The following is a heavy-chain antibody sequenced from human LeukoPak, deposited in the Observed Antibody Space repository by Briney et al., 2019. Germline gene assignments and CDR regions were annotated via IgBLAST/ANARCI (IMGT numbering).Heavy chain of an antibody. CDR2: IQSDGRNK. V-gene: IGHV3-30*02. CDR1: GFSFSTYD. D-gene: IGHD3-10*01. J-gene: IGHJ4*02. CDR3: AKDKSMVRELDY. Sequence: GGSLRLSCAASGFSFSTYDMHWVRQAPGEGLEWLAFIQSDGRNKYYADSVKGRFTISRDNSKNTLFLQMNSLRAEDTAVYYCAKDKSMVRELDYWGQGNLVTVSS.